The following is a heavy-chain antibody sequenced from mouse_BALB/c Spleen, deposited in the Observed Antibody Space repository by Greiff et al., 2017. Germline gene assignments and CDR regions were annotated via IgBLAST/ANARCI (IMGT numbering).Heavy chain of an antibody. V-gene: IGHV1-54*01. J-gene: IGHJ4*01. CDR2: INPGSGGT. Sequence: QVQLKESGAELVRPGTSVKVSCKASGYAFTNYLIEWVKQRPGQGLEWIGVINPGSGGTNYNEKFKGKATLTADKSSSTAYMQLSSLTSDDSAVYFCARLEDAMDYWGQGTSVTVSS. CDR3: ARLEDAMDY. CDR1: GYAFTNYL.